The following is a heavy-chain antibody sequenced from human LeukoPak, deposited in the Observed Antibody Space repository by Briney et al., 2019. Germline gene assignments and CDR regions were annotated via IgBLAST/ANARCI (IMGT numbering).Heavy chain of an antibody. CDR3: ATFVLSGDDAFDI. V-gene: IGHV3-11*04. CDR1: GYTFTGYY. Sequence: SCKASGYTFTGYYMHWVRQAPGQGLEWVSYISSSGSTIYYADSVKGRFTISRDNAKNSLYLQMNSLRAEDTAVYYCATFVLSGDDAFDIWGQGTMVTVSS. J-gene: IGHJ3*02. CDR2: ISSSGSTI. D-gene: IGHD6-6*01.